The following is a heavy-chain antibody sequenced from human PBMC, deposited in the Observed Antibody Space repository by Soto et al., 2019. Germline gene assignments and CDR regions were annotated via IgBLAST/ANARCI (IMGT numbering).Heavy chain of an antibody. D-gene: IGHD5-18*01. CDR1: GYTFTSYG. Sequence: AASVKVSCKASGYTFTSYGISWVRQAPGQGLECMGWISAYNGNTNYAQKLQGRVTMTTDTSTSTAYMELRSLRSDDTAVYYCARDFAYTGYSYGYDYYYGMDVWGQGTTVTVSS. J-gene: IGHJ6*02. CDR3: ARDFAYTGYSYGYDYYYGMDV. CDR2: ISAYNGNT. V-gene: IGHV1-18*04.